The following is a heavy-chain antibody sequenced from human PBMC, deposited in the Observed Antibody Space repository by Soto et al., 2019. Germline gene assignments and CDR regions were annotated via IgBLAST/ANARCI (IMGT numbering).Heavy chain of an antibody. CDR2: ISGSGGST. D-gene: IGHD3-10*01. CDR1: GFTFSSYA. Sequence: GGSLRLSCAASGFTFSSYAMSWVRQAPGKGLEWVSAISGSGGSTYYADSVKGRFTISRDNSKNTLYLQMNSLRAEDTAVYYWAKDGVWFGETGNYFDYWGQGTLVTVSS. J-gene: IGHJ4*02. V-gene: IGHV3-23*01. CDR3: AKDGVWFGETGNYFDY.